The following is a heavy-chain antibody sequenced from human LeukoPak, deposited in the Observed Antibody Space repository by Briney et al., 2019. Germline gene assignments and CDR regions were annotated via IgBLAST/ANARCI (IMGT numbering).Heavy chain of an antibody. CDR3: VREYFYNSSGYRALRY. V-gene: IGHV3-7*01. D-gene: IGHD3-22*01. CDR2: INEDGSEK. J-gene: IGHJ4*02. Sequence: GGSLRLSCAASGFLFNTFCLGWVRQAPGKGLEWVANINEDGSEKYYVDSVKGRFTLSRDNAKDSLYLQMTGLRAKDTAVYYCVREYFYNSSGYRALRYWGQGTLVTVSS. CDR1: GFLFNTFC.